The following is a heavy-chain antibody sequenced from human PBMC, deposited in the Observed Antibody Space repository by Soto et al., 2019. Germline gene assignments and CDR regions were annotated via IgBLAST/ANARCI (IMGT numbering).Heavy chain of an antibody. J-gene: IGHJ5*02. CDR1: GYTFTSYD. D-gene: IGHD6-19*01. V-gene: IGHV1-8*01. CDR2: MNPNSGNT. CDR3: ARGLGGKAVAGKRLYWFDP. Sequence: ASVKVSCKASGYTFTSYDINWVRQATGQGLEWMGWMNPNSGNTGYAQKFQGRVTMTRNTSISTAYMELSSLRSEDTAVYYCARGLGGKAVAGKRLYWFDPWGQGTLVTVSS.